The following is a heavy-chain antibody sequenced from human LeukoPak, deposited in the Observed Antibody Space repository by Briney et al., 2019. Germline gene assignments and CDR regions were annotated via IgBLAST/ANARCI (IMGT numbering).Heavy chain of an antibody. D-gene: IGHD2-15*01. CDR1: GGSISSGGYS. J-gene: IGHJ4*02. CDR3: ARLHVGGGPVDS. CDR2: IYHSGST. V-gene: IGHV4-30-2*01. Sequence: PSQTLSLTCAVSGGSISSGGYSWSWIRQPPGKGLEWIGYIYHSGSTYYNPSLKSRVTISVDRSKNQFSLRLSSVTAADTAVYYCARLHVGGGPVDSWGQGTLVTVSS.